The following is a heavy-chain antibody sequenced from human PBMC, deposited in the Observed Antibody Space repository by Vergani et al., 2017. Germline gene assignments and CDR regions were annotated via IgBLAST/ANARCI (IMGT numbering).Heavy chain of an antibody. D-gene: IGHD3-16*02. CDR2: ISSSSSYI. Sequence: EVQLVESGGGLVKPGGSLRLSCAASGFTFSSYSMNWVRQAPGKGLEWVSSISSSSSYIYYADSVKGRFTISRDNAKNSLYLQMNSLRAEDTAVYYCAPTHVTFGGVIVDYWGQGTLVTVSS. CDR3: APTHVTFGGVIVDY. CDR1: GFTFSSYS. J-gene: IGHJ4*02. V-gene: IGHV3-21*01.